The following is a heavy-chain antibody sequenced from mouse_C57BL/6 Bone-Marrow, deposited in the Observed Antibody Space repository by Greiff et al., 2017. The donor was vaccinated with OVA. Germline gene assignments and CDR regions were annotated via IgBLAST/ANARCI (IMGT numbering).Heavy chain of an antibody. V-gene: IGHV14-3*01. CDR3: ARRIPNYYGSSPYAMDY. Sequence: EVKLVESVAELVRPGASVKLSCTASGFNIKNTYMHWVKQRPEQGLEWIGRIDPANGNNKYAPKFQGKATITADTSSNTAYLQLSSLTSEDTAIYYCARRIPNYYGSSPYAMDYWGQGTSVTVSS. D-gene: IGHD1-1*01. J-gene: IGHJ4*01. CDR2: IDPANGNN. CDR1: GFNIKNTY.